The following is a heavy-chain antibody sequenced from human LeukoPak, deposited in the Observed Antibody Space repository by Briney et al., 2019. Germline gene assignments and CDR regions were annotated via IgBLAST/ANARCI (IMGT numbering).Heavy chain of an antibody. V-gene: IGHV1-69*05. CDR2: IIPIFGTA. Sequence: SVKASCKASGGTFSSYAISWVRQAPGQGLEWMGGIIPIFGTANYAQKFQGRVTITTDESTSTAYMELSSLRSEDTAVYYCARVNYYYYFMHVWGKGTTVTVSS. CDR3: ARVNYYYYFMHV. CDR1: GGTFSSYA. J-gene: IGHJ6*03.